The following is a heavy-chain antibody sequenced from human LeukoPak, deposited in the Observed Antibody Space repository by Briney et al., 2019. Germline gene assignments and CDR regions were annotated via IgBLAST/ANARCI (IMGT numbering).Heavy chain of an antibody. J-gene: IGHJ4*02. D-gene: IGHD1-26*01. V-gene: IGHV3-48*01. CDR3: ARDRIKNGSYYFDY. CDR1: AFTFSDYS. Sequence: GGSLRLSCAASAFTFSDYSMNWVRQAPGKGLEWVSYISGRSSTIYYADSVKGRFTISRDNAKNSMYLQMNSLRAEDTAVYYCARDRIKNGSYYFDYWGQGTLVTVSS. CDR2: ISGRSSTI.